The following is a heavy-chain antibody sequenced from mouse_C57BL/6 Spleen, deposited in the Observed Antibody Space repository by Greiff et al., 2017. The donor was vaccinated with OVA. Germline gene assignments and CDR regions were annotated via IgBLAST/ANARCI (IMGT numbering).Heavy chain of an antibody. Sequence: QVHLQQSGAELVMPGSSVKLSCKASGYTFTSYWMHWVKQRPIQGLEWIGNIDPSDSDTNYNQKFKDKATLTVDKSSSTAYMQLSSLTSEDSAVYYGAKLCHDGDTGYAMDYWGQGTSVTVSS. CDR1: GYTFTSYW. CDR2: IDPSDSDT. V-gene: IGHV1-52*01. J-gene: IGHJ4*01. CDR3: AKLCHDGDTGYAMDY. D-gene: IGHD2-13*01.